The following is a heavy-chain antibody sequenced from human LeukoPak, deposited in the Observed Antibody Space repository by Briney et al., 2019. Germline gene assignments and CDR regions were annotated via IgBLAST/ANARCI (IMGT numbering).Heavy chain of an antibody. CDR1: GFTFSSYG. CDR2: ISYDGSNK. Sequence: GGPLRLSCAASGFTFSSYGMHWVRQAPGKGLEWVAVISYDGSNKYYADSVKGRFTISRDNSKNTLYLQMNSLRPEDTAVYYCAKDQFSSGFEYFQHWGQGTLVTVSS. CDR3: AKDQFSSGFEYFQH. V-gene: IGHV3-30*18. J-gene: IGHJ1*01. D-gene: IGHD6-19*01.